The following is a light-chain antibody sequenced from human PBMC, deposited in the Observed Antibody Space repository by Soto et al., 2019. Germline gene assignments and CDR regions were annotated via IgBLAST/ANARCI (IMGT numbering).Light chain of an antibody. CDR2: GAY. V-gene: IGKV3-15*01. Sequence: EIVMTQSPATLSVSPGERATPSGLASENIYTNLAWYQQKPGQAPRLLFYGAYTRATGLPARFSGTGSGTEFTLTINSLQAEDSAVYYCQQYYNWPRTFGQGTRLDIK. J-gene: IGKJ5*01. CDR1: ENIYTN. CDR3: QQYYNWPRT.